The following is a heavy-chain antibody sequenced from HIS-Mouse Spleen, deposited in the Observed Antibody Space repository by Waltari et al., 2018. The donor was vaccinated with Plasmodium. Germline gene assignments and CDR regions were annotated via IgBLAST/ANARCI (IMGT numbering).Heavy chain of an antibody. J-gene: IGHJ2*01. Sequence: EVQLVEAGGGLVQPGGSLRLSLAASGFPFSSYWMSWVRQAPGKGLEWVANIKQDGSEKYYVDSVKGRFTISRDNAKNSLYLQMNSLRAEDTAVYYCASSWYWYFDLWGRGTLVTVSS. V-gene: IGHV3-7*01. CDR3: ASSWYWYFDL. CDR2: IKQDGSEK. D-gene: IGHD6-13*01. CDR1: GFPFSSYW.